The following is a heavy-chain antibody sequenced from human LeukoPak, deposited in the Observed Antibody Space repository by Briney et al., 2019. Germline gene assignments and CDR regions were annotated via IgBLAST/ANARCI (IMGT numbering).Heavy chain of an antibody. V-gene: IGHV5-51*01. CDR3: ARLTPSGSNSFDY. D-gene: IGHD3-10*01. CDR1: GYNFANFW. J-gene: IGHJ4*02. Sequence: GESLKISCKASGYNFANFWIGWVRQLPGKGQEYMGIIFPGDSDTRYGPSFQGQVTISADKSSSTAFLQWSSLKASDTAMYYCARLTPSGSNSFDYWGQGTLVTVSS. CDR2: IFPGDSDT.